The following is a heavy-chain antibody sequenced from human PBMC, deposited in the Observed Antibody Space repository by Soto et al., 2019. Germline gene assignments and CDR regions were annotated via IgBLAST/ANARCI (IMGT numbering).Heavy chain of an antibody. CDR3: ARVVASVLLQDAFDI. V-gene: IGHV1-69*01. J-gene: IGHJ3*02. CDR1: GGTFSSYA. Sequence: QVQLVQSGAEVKKPGSSVKVSCKASGGTFSSYAISWVRQAPGQGLECMGGIIPIFGTANYARKFQGRVKITADESTSTAYMALSSLSSEDTAVYYCARVVASVLLQDAFDIWGQGTMVTVSS. D-gene: IGHD2-15*01. CDR2: IIPIFGTA.